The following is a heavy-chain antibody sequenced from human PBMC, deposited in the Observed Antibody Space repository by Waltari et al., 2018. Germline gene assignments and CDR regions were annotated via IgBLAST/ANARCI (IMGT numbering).Heavy chain of an antibody. CDR1: GFTFSSYG. J-gene: IGHJ4*02. CDR2: IWYDGSNK. D-gene: IGHD1-26*01. V-gene: IGHV3-33*01. Sequence: QVQLVESGGGVVQPGRSLRLSCAASGFTFSSYGMHWVRQAPGKGLGWVAVIWYDGSNKYYAYSGKGRFTISRDNSKNTLYLQMNSLRAEDTAVYYCARDRGSYSPPDYWGQGTLVTVSS. CDR3: ARDRGSYSPPDY.